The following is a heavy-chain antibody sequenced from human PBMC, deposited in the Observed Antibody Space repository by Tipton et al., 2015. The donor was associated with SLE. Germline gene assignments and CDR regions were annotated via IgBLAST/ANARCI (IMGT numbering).Heavy chain of an antibody. Sequence: SLRLSCAVSGGFFVSSNYMSWVRQAPGKGLEWISVLFSDGRTFYADSVKGRFTISRDNSKNTLILQMDSLRVDDTAVYYCARTGSGNYCLDYWGQGTLVTVSS. CDR1: GGFFVSSNY. CDR3: ARTGSGNYCLDY. D-gene: IGHD3-10*01. J-gene: IGHJ4*02. V-gene: IGHV3-53*01. CDR2: LFSDGRT.